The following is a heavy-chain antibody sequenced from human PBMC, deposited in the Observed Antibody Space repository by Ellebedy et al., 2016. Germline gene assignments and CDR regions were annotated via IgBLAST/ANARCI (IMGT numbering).Heavy chain of an antibody. CDR3: AHYLAGWGGRGD. J-gene: IGHJ4*02. D-gene: IGHD6-19*01. Sequence: SETLSLTCTVSGGSISSYYWGWIRQPPGKGLEWIGYLYYNGNTNYNPSLKSRVTISADTSKNQFSLKLTSVTAADTAVYYCAHYLAGWGGRGDWGQGTLVTVSS. CDR1: GGSISSYY. CDR2: LYYNGNT. V-gene: IGHV4-59*01.